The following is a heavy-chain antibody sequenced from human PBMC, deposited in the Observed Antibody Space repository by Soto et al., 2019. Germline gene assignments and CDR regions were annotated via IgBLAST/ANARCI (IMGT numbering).Heavy chain of an antibody. CDR1: GFTFSSYG. D-gene: IGHD2-21*02. J-gene: IGHJ3*02. CDR3: ARGRYIVVVTYDNDAFDI. V-gene: IGHV3-33*01. CDR2: IWYDGSNK. Sequence: QVQLVESGGGVVQPGRSLRLSCAASGFTFSSYGMHWVRQAPGKGLEWVAVIWYDGSNKYYADSVKGRFTISRDNSKNTLYLQMNSLRAQDTAVHYCARGRYIVVVTYDNDAFDIWGQGTMVTVSS.